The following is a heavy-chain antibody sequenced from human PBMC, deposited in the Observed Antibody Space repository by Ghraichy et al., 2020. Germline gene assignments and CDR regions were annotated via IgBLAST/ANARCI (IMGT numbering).Heavy chain of an antibody. V-gene: IGHV3-30*02. D-gene: IGHD6-19*01. CDR2: IRYDGGNK. CDR1: GFTFSSYG. Sequence: GGSLRLSCATSGFTFSSYGMHWVRQAPGKGLEWVAFIRYDGGNKYYADSVKGRFTISRDNSKNTLYLQMDSLRAEDTAVYYCAKEAYSSAWYGGDWGQGTLVTVSS. CDR3: AKEAYSSAWYGGD. J-gene: IGHJ4*02.